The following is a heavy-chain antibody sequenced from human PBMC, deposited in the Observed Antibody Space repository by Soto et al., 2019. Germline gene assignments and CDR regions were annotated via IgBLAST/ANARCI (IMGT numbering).Heavy chain of an antibody. CDR1: GFTFSSYA. J-gene: IGHJ4*02. D-gene: IGHD3-22*01. CDR2: ISGSGGST. V-gene: IGHV3-23*01. CDR3: AKLSDSSGYYAGSDY. Sequence: PGGSLRLSCAASGFTFSSYAMSWVRQAPGKGLEWVSAISGSGGSTYYADSVKGRFTISRDNSKNTLYLQMNSLRAEDTAVYYCAKLSDSSGYYAGSDYWGQGTLVTVSS.